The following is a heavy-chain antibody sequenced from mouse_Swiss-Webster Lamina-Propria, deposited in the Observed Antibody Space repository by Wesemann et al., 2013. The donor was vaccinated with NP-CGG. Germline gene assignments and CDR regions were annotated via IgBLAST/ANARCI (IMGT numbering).Heavy chain of an antibody. Sequence: EVQLQQSGAELVKPGASVKLSCTASGFNIKDTYMHWVKQRPEQGLEWIGRIDPANGNTKYDPKFQGKATITADTSSNTAYLQLSSLTSEDTAVYYCARTNNWAWFAYWGQGTLVTVSA. V-gene: IGHV14-3*02. CDR1: GFNIKDTY. D-gene: IGHD4-1*01. CDR3: ARTNNWAWFAY. J-gene: IGHJ3*01. CDR2: IDPANGNT.